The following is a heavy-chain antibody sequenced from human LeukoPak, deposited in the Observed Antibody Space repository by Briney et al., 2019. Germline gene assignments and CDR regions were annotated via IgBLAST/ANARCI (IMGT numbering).Heavy chain of an antibody. V-gene: IGHV3-21*01. J-gene: IGHJ4*02. CDR1: GFTFSSYS. D-gene: IGHD5-12*01. CDR3: ARTLSVDIGYDY. Sequence: PGGSLRLSCAASGFTFSSYSMNWVRQAPGKGLEWVSSISSSSSYIYYADSVKGRFTISRDNAKNSLYLQMNSLRAEDTAVYYCARTLSVDIGYDYWGQGTLVTVSS. CDR2: ISSSSSYI.